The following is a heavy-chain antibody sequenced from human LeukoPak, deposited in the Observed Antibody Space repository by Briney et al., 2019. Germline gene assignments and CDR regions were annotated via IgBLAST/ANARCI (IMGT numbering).Heavy chain of an antibody. V-gene: IGHV4-34*01. Sequence: SETLSLTCAVYGGSFSGYYWTWIRQPPGKGLEWIGEINHSGSTNYNPSLKSRVTISIDMSKNQFSLILSSVTAADTAVYYCASSGVPAAMGGYYYYYYMDVWGKGTTVTVSS. D-gene: IGHD2-2*01. CDR1: GGSFSGYY. CDR2: INHSGST. J-gene: IGHJ6*03. CDR3: ASSGVPAAMGGYYYYYYMDV.